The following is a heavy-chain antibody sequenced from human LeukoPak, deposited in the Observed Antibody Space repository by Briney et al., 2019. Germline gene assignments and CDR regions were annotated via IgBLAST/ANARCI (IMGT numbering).Heavy chain of an antibody. CDR3: ARDKQQLDPTHFDY. V-gene: IGHV3-7*01. D-gene: IGHD6-13*01. CDR2: IKQDGSEK. J-gene: IGHJ4*02. CDR1: GFTFSSYW. Sequence: PGGSLRLSCAASGFTFSSYWMSWVRQAPGKGLEWVANIKQDGSEKYYVDSVKGRFTISRDNAKNTLYLQMNSLRAEDTAVYYCARDKQQLDPTHFDYWGQGTLVTVSS.